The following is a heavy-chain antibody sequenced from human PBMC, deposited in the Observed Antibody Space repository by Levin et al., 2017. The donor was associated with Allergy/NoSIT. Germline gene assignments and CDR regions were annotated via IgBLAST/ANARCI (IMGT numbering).Heavy chain of an antibody. Sequence: SETLSLTCTVSGGSISSYYWSWIRQPPGKGLEWIGNIYYTGSTNYNPSLKSRVTISVDTSKNQFSLKLTSVTAADTAVYHCARANYFDYWGQGTLVTVSS. CDR2: IYYTGST. V-gene: IGHV4-59*08. J-gene: IGHJ4*02. CDR3: ARANYFDY. CDR1: GGSISSYY.